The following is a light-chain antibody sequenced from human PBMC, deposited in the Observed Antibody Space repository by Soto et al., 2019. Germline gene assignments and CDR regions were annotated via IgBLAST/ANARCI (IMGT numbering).Light chain of an antibody. CDR1: QTVLSSANNKNY. J-gene: IGKJ2*01. CDR3: QHYYSSPFT. Sequence: DIVMTQSQDSLTVSLGERATINCKSSQTVLSSANNKNYLAWYQHKPGQPPKLLIYWASTRESGVPDRFSGSGSGTDFTLTISSLQAEDVAVYYCQHYYSSPFTFGQGTKLEI. CDR2: WAS. V-gene: IGKV4-1*01.